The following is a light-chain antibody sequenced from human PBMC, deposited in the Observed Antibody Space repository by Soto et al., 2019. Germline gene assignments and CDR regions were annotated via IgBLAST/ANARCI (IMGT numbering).Light chain of an antibody. CDR1: SSDVGGYNY. V-gene: IGLV2-14*01. Sequence: QSALTQPASVSGSPGQSITISCTGTSSDVGGYNYVSWYQQHPGKAPKLMIYDVSNRPSGVSNRFSGSKSGNTASLTISGLQAEDEADYYCSSYTSGSTRVFCGGTKLTVL. J-gene: IGLJ2*01. CDR3: SSYTSGSTRV. CDR2: DVS.